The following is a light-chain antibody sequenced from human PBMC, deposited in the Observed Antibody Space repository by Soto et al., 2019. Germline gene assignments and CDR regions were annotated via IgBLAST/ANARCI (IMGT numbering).Light chain of an antibody. Sequence: DILLTQSPSSLSASVGDRVTITCQASQNINNYLNWYQQKPGRAPKLLIYDASNLEAEVPSRFRGSGSRRDITFTISLLQPEKNATYNLQQYEYLPTFGQGTRLEI. CDR1: QNINNY. CDR3: QQYEYLPT. J-gene: IGKJ5*01. CDR2: DAS. V-gene: IGKV1-33*01.